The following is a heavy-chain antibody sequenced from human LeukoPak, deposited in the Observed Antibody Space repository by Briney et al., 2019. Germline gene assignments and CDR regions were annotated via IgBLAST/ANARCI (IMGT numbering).Heavy chain of an antibody. CDR2: IKPKSDDT. J-gene: IGHJ6*02. V-gene: IGHV1-2*02. CDR3: ARVDEGGHFSYYGMDA. Sequence: GASVTVSCAASGYSFNVYYIHWVRQAPGQGLEWMGWIKPKSDDTNYGQNFQGRVTMTRDTSISTAYMELSGLRSDDTAVYYCARVDEGGHFSYYGMDAWGQGTTVTVSS. CDR1: GYSFNVYY. D-gene: IGHD3-16*01.